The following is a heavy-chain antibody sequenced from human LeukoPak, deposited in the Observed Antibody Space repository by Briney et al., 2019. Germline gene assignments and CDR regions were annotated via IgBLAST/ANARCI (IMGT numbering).Heavy chain of an antibody. CDR3: ARGAVLRYFDWLLSPLDY. V-gene: IGHV3-21*01. J-gene: IGHJ4*02. D-gene: IGHD3-9*01. CDR1: GFTFSSYS. Sequence: GGSLRLSCAASGFTFSSYSMNWVRQAPGKGLEWVPSISSSSSYIYYADSVKGRFTISRDNAKNSLYLQMNSLRAEDTAVYYCARGAVLRYFDWLLSPLDYWGQGALVTVSS. CDR2: ISSSSSYI.